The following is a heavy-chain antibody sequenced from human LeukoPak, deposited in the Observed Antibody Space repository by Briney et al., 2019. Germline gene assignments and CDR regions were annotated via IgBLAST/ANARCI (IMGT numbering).Heavy chain of an antibody. J-gene: IGHJ6*03. V-gene: IGHV4-31*03. CDR1: GGSISSGGYY. D-gene: IGHD6-13*01. CDR3: ARGGGNSWYYYYYMDV. CDR2: IYYSGST. Sequence: SQTLSLTCTVSGGSISSGGYYWSCIRQHPGKGLEWIGYIYYSGSTYYNPSLKSRVTISVDTSKNQFSLKLSSVTAADTAVYYCARGGGNSWYYYYYMDVWGKGTTVTVSS.